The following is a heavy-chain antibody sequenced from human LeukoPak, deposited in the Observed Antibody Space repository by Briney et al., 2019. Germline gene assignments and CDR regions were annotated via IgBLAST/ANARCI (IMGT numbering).Heavy chain of an antibody. CDR1: GFTFSSYS. CDR3: ARAVEMATSL. CDR2: ISSSSSYI. V-gene: IGHV3-21*01. J-gene: IGHJ3*01. Sequence: GGSLRLSCAASGFTFSSYSMNWVRQAPGKGLEWVSSISSSSSYIYYADSVKGRFTISRGNAKNSLYLQMNSLRAEDTAVYYCARAVEMATSLWGQGTMVTVSS. D-gene: IGHD5-24*01.